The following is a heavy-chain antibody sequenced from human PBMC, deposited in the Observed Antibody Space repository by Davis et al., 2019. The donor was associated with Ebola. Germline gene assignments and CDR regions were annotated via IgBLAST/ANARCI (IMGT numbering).Heavy chain of an antibody. CDR2: INSDGSST. V-gene: IGHV3-74*01. CDR3: ARRPIFHYGMDV. Sequence: GESLKISCAASGFTFSSYWMHWVRQAPGKGLVWVSRINSDGSSTSYADSVKGRFTISRDNAKNSLYLQMNSLRAEDTAVYYCARRPIFHYGMDVWGKGTTVTVSS. CDR1: GFTFSSYW. J-gene: IGHJ6*04. D-gene: IGHD2-21*01.